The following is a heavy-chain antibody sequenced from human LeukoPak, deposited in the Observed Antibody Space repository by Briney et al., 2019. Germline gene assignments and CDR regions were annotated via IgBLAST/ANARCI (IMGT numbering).Heavy chain of an antibody. CDR1: GDSINRSSYY. J-gene: IGHJ4*02. V-gene: IGHV4-39*01. Sequence: SETLSLTCTVSGDSINRSSYYWGWIRQPPGKGLEWIATVYYTGTTYYNPSLKSRVIISADTSKNQSSLKLSSVTAADTAVYHCVRQAGYFDYWGQGTLVTVSS. CDR3: VRQAGYFDY. CDR2: VYYTGTT.